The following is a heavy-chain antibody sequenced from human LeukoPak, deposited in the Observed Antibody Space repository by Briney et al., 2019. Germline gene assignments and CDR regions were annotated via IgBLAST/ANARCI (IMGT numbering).Heavy chain of an antibody. Sequence: PSETLSLTCTVPGGSISSGSYYWSWIRQPAGKGLEWIGRIYTSGSTNYNPSLKSRVTISVDTSKNQFSLKLSSVTAADTAVYYCARHSGSYLPYFDYWGQGALVTVSS. CDR2: IYTSGST. V-gene: IGHV4-61*02. J-gene: IGHJ4*02. D-gene: IGHD1-26*01. CDR1: GGSISSGSYY. CDR3: ARHSGSYLPYFDY.